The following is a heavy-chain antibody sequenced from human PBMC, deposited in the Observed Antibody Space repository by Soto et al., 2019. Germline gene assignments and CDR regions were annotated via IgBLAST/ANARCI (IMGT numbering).Heavy chain of an antibody. Sequence: SVQVSCHASRVTFRSYARRLLHQATGQGPEWMGGIIPIFGTADYAQKFQGRVTITADESTSTAYVDLNSLRSEDTAVYYCARSVSVRGVIGYYYGMDVWGQGTTVTGSS. CDR1: RVTFRSYA. D-gene: IGHD3-10*01. V-gene: IGHV1-69*13. CDR2: IIPIFGTA. CDR3: ARSVSVRGVIGYYYGMDV. J-gene: IGHJ6*02.